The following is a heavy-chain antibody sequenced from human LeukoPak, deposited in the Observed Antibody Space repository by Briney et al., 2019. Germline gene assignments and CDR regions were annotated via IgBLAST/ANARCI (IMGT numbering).Heavy chain of an antibody. CDR3: ARGGGFSVASLLMA. CDR2: ISHTGSTM. J-gene: IGHJ5*02. V-gene: IGHV3-48*04. Sequence: GGPLRLSCAASGFRFSSYSMNWVRQAPGKGLEWVSYISHTGSTMSYADSVKGRFTISRDNARNSLHLQMNSLRAEDTAVYYCARGGGFSVASLLMAWGQGTLVTVSS. CDR1: GFRFSSYS. D-gene: IGHD6-19*01.